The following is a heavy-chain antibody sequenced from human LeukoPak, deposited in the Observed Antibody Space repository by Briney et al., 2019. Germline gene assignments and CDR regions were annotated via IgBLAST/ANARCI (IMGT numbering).Heavy chain of an antibody. CDR1: GGSFSCYY. D-gene: IGHD1/OR15-1a*01. Sequence: PSETLSLTCAVYGGSFSCYYWSWIRQPPGKGLEWIGEINHSGSTNYNPSLKSRVTISVDTSKNQFSLKLSSVTAADTAVYYCARGRNWNTYYFDYWGQGTLVTVSS. CDR2: INHSGST. J-gene: IGHJ4*02. CDR3: ARGRNWNTYYFDY. V-gene: IGHV4-34*01.